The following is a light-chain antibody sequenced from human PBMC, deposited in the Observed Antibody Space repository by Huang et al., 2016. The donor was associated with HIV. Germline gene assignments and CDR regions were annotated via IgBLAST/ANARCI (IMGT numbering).Light chain of an antibody. V-gene: IGKV1-39*01. CDR2: AAS. Sequence: DIQMTQSPSSLSASVGNRVTITCRASQSISNNLNWYQQKTGKAPKLLIYAASNLQTGVSLRFSGDGSGTNFTLTISALQPEDFATYYCQQSYTTPRVTFGPGTKVHI. CDR3: QQSYTTPRVT. CDR1: QSISNN. J-gene: IGKJ3*01.